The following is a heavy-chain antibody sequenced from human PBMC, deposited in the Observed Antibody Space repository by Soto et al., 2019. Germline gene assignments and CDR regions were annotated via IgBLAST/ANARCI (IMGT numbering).Heavy chain of an antibody. J-gene: IGHJ3*02. CDR1: GFTVSSNY. CDR3: ARDDRDCSGGSCYFTGAFDI. V-gene: IGHV3-53*04. CDR2: IYSGGST. D-gene: IGHD2-15*01. Sequence: GGSLRLSCAASGFTVSSNYMSWVRQAPGKGLEWVSVIYSGGSTYYADSVKGRFTISRHNSKNTLYLQMNSLRAEDTAVYYCARDDRDCSGGSCYFTGAFDIWGQGTMVTVSS.